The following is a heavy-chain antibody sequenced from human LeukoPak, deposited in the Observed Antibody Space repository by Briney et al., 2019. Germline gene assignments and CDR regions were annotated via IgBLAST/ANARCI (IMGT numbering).Heavy chain of an antibody. V-gene: IGHV4-34*01. D-gene: IGHD6-19*01. CDR3: ARVGKQWLVLRGWFDP. CDR1: GFTVSDNY. CDR2: INHSGST. J-gene: IGHJ5*02. Sequence: GSLRLSCAASGFTVSDNYMSWVRQAPGKGLEWIGEINHSGSTNYNPSLKSRVTISVDTSKNQFSLKLSSVTAADTAVYYCARVGKQWLVLRGWFDPWGQGTLVTVSS.